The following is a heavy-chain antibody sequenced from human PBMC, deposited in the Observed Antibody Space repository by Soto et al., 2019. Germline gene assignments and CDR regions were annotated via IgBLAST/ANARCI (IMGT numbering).Heavy chain of an antibody. CDR2: ISGYNGNT. D-gene: IGHD6-13*01. J-gene: IGHJ1*01. CDR1: GYTFTTYG. CDR3: GRERDGSSWSSAEYLQH. Sequence: QVQLVQSGAEVKKPGASVKVSCKASGYTFTTYGIHWVRHAPGQGLEWMGWISGYNGNTNYAQKFQGRVTMTTDPSTTTAYMDLRSLRSDDTAVYYCGRERDGSSWSSAEYLQHWGQGTLVTVSS. V-gene: IGHV1-18*01.